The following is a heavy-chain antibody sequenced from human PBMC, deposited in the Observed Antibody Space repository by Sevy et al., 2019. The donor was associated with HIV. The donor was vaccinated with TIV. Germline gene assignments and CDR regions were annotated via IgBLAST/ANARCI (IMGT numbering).Heavy chain of an antibody. Sequence: GGSLRLSCAASGFTFSRYGMHWVRQAPGKGLEWLAFIRYDGSTKYYTESVKGLFTISRDNSKNTLYLQMNSLRTEDTAVYYCAKGPSPMITFGGVADYWGQGTLVTVSS. CDR3: AKGPSPMITFGGVADY. CDR2: IRYDGSTK. CDR1: GFTFSRYG. J-gene: IGHJ4*02. V-gene: IGHV3-30*02. D-gene: IGHD3-16*01.